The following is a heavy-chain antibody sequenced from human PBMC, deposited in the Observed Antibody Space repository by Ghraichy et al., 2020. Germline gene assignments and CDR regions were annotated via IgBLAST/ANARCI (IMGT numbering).Heavy chain of an antibody. CDR2: VSYDGSIK. D-gene: IGHD6-19*01. CDR3: ARGFGGDYSSGPDALDI. J-gene: IGHJ3*02. V-gene: IGHV3-30*04. Sequence: GGSLRLSCAASGFVFTTFAMHWVRQAPGKGLEWVAVVSYDGSIKFYADSVKGRFTISRDNSKNTLYLQVSSLRVEDTALYFCARGFGGDYSSGPDALDIWGQGTMVIVSS. CDR1: GFVFTTFA.